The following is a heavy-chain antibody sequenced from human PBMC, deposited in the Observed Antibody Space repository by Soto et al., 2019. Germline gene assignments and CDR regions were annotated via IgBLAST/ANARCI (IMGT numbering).Heavy chain of an antibody. J-gene: IGHJ6*02. D-gene: IGHD7-27*01. CDR3: ARTSALPLGYPHGMDV. V-gene: IGHV2-70*13. CDR2: IDWDDDK. CDR1: GFSLNSNGMC. Sequence: SGPTLVNPTQTLTLTCTFSGFSLNSNGMCVNWIRQPPGKALEWLALIDWDDDKCYSTSLKTRLTISRDTSKNQVVLTMTNMDPVDTATYYCARTSALPLGYPHGMDVWGQGTTVTVSS.